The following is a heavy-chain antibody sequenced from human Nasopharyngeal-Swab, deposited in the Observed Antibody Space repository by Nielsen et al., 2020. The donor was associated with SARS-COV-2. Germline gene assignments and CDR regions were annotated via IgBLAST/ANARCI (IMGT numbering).Heavy chain of an antibody. D-gene: IGHD3-9*01. V-gene: IGHV3-23*01. CDR3: AKSQFDGYYFDY. CDR1: RFTFSSYA. CDR2: ISGSGGST. J-gene: IGHJ4*02. Sequence: GESLKISCAASRFTFSSYAMSWVRQAPGKGLEWVSAISGSGGSTYYADSVKGRFTISRDNSKNTLYLQMNSLRAEDTAVYYCAKSQFDGYYFDYWGQGTLVTVSS.